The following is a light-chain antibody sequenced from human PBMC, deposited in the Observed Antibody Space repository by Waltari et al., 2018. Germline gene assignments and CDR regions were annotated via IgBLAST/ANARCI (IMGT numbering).Light chain of an antibody. J-gene: IGLJ3*02. CDR2: AYS. CDR3: QSYDSALSAV. V-gene: IGLV1-40*01. CDR1: SSNIGAGFD. Sequence: QSVLTQPPSVSGAPGQTVIISCGGSSSNIGAGFDVHWYQQVPVAAPKLLIYAYSSRPSGVPDRFYGSKSGPSASLAINGLQPEDEALCYCQSYDSALSAVFGGGTKVTVL.